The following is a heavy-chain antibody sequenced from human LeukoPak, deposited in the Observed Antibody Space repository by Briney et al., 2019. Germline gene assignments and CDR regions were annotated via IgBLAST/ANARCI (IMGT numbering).Heavy chain of an antibody. V-gene: IGHV4-59*01. J-gene: IGHJ4*02. CDR3: ARVSGARGFDY. D-gene: IGHD7-27*01. CDR2: IYYIGST. CDR1: GGSINSYY. Sequence: PSETLSLTCTVSGGSINSYYWSWIRQPPGKGLEWIGYIYYIGSTNYNPSLKSRVTISVDTSRTQFSLKLNSVTAADTAVYYCARVSGARGFDYWGQGTLVTVSS.